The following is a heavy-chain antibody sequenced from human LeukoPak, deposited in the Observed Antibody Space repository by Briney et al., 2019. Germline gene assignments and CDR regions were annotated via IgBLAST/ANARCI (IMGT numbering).Heavy chain of an antibody. CDR2: IYTSGST. D-gene: IGHD6-13*01. V-gene: IGHV4-4*07. CDR1: GDSISSYY. CDR3: ARDWAAAGPFDY. J-gene: IGHJ4*02. Sequence: SETLSLTCTVSGDSISSYYWSWIRQPAGKGLEWIGRIYTSGSTNYNPSLKSRVTISVDTSKNQFSLKLSSVTAADTAVYYCARDWAAAGPFDYWGQGTLVTVSS.